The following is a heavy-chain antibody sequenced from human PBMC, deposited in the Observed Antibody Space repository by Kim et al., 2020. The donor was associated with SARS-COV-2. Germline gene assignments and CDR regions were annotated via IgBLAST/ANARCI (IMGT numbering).Heavy chain of an antibody. V-gene: IGHV1-3*01. Sequence: KYSQKFQGRVTITRETSASTAYMELSSLRSEDTAVYYCARDDSSGYYLLDYWGQGTLVTVSS. CDR3: ARDDSSGYYLLDY. D-gene: IGHD3-22*01. J-gene: IGHJ4*02.